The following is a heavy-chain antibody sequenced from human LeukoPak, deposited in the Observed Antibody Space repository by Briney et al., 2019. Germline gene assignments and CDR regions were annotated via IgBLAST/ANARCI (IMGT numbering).Heavy chain of an antibody. CDR2: ISYDGSNK. CDR3: AREFLSTVTTN. J-gene: IGHJ4*02. D-gene: IGHD4-17*01. Sequence: GGSLRLSCAASGFTFSSYAMHWVRQAPGKGLEWVAVISYDGSNKYYADSVKGRFTISRDNSKNTLYLQMNSLRAEDTAVYYCAREFLSTVTTNWGQGTLVTVSS. V-gene: IGHV3-30*14. CDR1: GFTFSSYA.